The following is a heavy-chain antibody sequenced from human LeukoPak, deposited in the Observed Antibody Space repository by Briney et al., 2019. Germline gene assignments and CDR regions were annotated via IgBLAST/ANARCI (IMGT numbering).Heavy chain of an antibody. CDR1: GFTFSDYY. J-gene: IGHJ3*02. Sequence: GGSLRLSCAASGFTFSDYYMSWIRQAPGKGLEWVSYISSSGSTIYYADSVKGRFTISRDNAKNSLYLQMNSLRAEDTALYYCAKDLNYDIPPGAFDIWGQGTMVTVSS. V-gene: IGHV3-11*01. CDR3: AKDLNYDIPPGAFDI. CDR2: ISSSGSTI. D-gene: IGHD3-9*01.